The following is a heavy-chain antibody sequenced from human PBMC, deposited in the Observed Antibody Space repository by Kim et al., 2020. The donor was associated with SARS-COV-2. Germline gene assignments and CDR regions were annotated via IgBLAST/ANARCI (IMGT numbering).Heavy chain of an antibody. Sequence: GGSLRLSCTTSGFMFSGSAIHWVRQASGKGLEWVGRIRGKGNSYATAYAASVRGRFTISRDDSENTAYLQMSSLKVEDTALYYCSRAQEGSTHYDYWG. CDR3: SRAQEGSTHYDY. CDR1: GFMFSGSA. J-gene: IGHJ4*01. D-gene: IGHD3-10*01. V-gene: IGHV3-73*01. CDR2: IRGKGNSYAT.